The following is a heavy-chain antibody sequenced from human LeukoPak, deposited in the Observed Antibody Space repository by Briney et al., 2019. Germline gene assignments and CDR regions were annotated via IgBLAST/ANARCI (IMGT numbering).Heavy chain of an antibody. CDR2: TYYRSKWYN. D-gene: IGHD3-10*01. V-gene: IGHV6-1*01. Sequence: SQTLSLTCAISGDSVSRNTAGWNWIRQSPSRGLEWLGRTYYRSKWYNDYAVSVKSRITINPDTSKNQFSLQLNSVTPEDTAVYYCAREPYGSGPINWGQGTLVTVSS. CDR1: GDSVSRNTAG. J-gene: IGHJ4*02. CDR3: AREPYGSGPIN.